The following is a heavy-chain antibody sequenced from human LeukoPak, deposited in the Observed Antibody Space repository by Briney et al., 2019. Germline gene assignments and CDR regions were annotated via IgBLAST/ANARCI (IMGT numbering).Heavy chain of an antibody. CDR1: GYTFNDYY. D-gene: IGHD3-10*01. J-gene: IGHJ3*02. V-gene: IGHV1-2*02. Sequence: ASVKVSCKASGYTFNDYYMHWVRQAPGQGLEWMGWINPTSGGTKYAQKLQGRVIMTRDTSISTANMELSRLRSDDTAVYYCARGGYITMARGATYRDAFDIRGQGTMLTVSS. CDR2: INPTSGGT. CDR3: ARGGYITMARGATYRDAFDI.